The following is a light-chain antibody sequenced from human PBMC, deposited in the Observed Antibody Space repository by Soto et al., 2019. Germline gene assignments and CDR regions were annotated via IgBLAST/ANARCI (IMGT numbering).Light chain of an antibody. CDR1: SSDVDLYDS. Sequence: QSALTQPASVSGSPGQSITISCTGTSSDVDLYDSVSWYQQAPGTAPKLIIYDVNNRPSGAPDRFSGSTSGNTASLTISGLQAEDETDYFCSLYSSNGSLIFGPGTKVTVL. CDR2: DVN. J-gene: IGLJ1*01. CDR3: SLYSSNGSLI. V-gene: IGLV2-18*01.